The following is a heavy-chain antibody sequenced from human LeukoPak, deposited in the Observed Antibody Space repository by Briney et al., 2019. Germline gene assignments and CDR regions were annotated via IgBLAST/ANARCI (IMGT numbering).Heavy chain of an antibody. CDR2: IYNSVST. V-gene: IGHV4-59*08. J-gene: IGHJ4*02. Sequence: SETLSLTCTVSGGSISGSSWSWIRLPPGKGLEWLGYIYNSVSTHYNPSLEGRVTISVATSKNLFSLKLVSVTAADTAVYYCARQSDSSGYYSFDYCGQGTLVTVSS. CDR3: ARQSDSSGYYSFDY. D-gene: IGHD3-22*01. CDR1: GGSISGSS.